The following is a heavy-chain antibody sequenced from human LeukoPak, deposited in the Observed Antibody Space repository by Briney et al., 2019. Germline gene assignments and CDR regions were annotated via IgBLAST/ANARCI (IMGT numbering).Heavy chain of an antibody. Sequence: PGGSLRLSCAASRFTFSSYAMSWVRQAPGKGLEWISSIGGSGGSTYYADSVRGRFTISRDNSKNTLYLQMNSLKAEDTALYHCAKDWEYYDSSGYKSFAEYFQHWGQGTLVTVSS. CDR1: RFTFSSYA. V-gene: IGHV3-23*01. CDR2: IGGSGGST. CDR3: AKDWEYYDSSGYKSFAEYFQH. J-gene: IGHJ1*01. D-gene: IGHD3-22*01.